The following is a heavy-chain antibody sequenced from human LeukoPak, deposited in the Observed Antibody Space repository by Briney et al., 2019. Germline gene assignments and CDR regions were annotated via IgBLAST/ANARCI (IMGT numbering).Heavy chain of an antibody. J-gene: IGHJ2*01. D-gene: IGHD4-17*01. Sequence: GGSLRLSCAASGLTFSGSAMFWVRQTSGKGLEWVGRIRSKPNRYATAYAASVKDRFTISRDDSKNTAYLQMYSLKTEDTAVYYCTTLKTSATVATEWYFDLWGRGTLVTVSS. CDR3: TTLKTSATVATEWYFDL. CDR1: GLTFSGSA. V-gene: IGHV3-73*01. CDR2: IRSKPNRYAT.